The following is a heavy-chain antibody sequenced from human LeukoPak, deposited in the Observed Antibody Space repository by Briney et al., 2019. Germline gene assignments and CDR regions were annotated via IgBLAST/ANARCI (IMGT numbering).Heavy chain of an antibody. Sequence: TGGSLRLSCAASGFTFSDYYMSWIRQAPGKGLEWVSYISSSGSTIYYADSVKGRFTISRDNAKNSLYLQMNSLRAEDTAVYYCARDQSDNSGYFGPLRYFDYWGQGTLVTVSS. CDR3: ARDQSDNSGYFGPLRYFDY. CDR2: ISSSGSTI. J-gene: IGHJ4*02. D-gene: IGHD3-22*01. CDR1: GFTFSDYY. V-gene: IGHV3-11*01.